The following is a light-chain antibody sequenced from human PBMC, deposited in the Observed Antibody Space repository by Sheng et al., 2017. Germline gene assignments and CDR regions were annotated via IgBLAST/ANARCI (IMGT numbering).Light chain of an antibody. CDR1: SSDIGAYNH. J-gene: IGLJ2*01. V-gene: IGLV2-14*03. CDR3: SSYTSSNTII. Sequence: QSALTQPASVSGSPGQSITISCTGTSSDIGAYNHVSWYQQHPGKAVKLMISDVIHRTSGASYRFSASKSGNTASLTISGLQAEDEADYYCSSYTSSNTIIFGGGTKVTVL. CDR2: DVI.